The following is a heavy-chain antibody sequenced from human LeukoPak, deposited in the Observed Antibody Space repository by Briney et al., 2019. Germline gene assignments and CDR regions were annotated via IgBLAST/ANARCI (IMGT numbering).Heavy chain of an antibody. V-gene: IGHV3-30-3*01. D-gene: IGHD6-13*01. Sequence: GGSLRLSCAASGFTFSSYAMHWVRQAPGKGLEWVAVISYDGSNKYYADSVKGRFTISRDNAKNSLCLQMNSLRAEDTAVYYCARVGSIAAAGTPDYWGQGTLVTVSS. CDR1: GFTFSSYA. CDR2: ISYDGSNK. J-gene: IGHJ4*02. CDR3: ARVGSIAAAGTPDY.